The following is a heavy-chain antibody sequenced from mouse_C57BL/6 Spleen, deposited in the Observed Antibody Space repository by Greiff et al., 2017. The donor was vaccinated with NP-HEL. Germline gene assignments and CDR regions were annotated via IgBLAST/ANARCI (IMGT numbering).Heavy chain of an antibody. CDR2: IRNKANGYTT. V-gene: IGHV7-3*01. CDR3: ARYIDDYDGDYAMDY. CDR1: GFTFTDYY. J-gene: IGHJ4*01. Sequence: EVMLVESGGGLVQPGGSLSLSCAASGFTFTDYYMSWVRQPPGKALEWLGFIRNKANGYTTEYSASVKGRFTISRDNSQSILYLQMNALRAEDSATYYCARYIDDYDGDYAMDYWGQGTSVTVSS. D-gene: IGHD2-4*01.